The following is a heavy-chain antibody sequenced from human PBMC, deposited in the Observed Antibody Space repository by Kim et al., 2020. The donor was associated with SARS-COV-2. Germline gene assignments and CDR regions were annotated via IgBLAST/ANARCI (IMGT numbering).Heavy chain of an antibody. V-gene: IGHV3-74*01. CDR1: GFNFSRNY. J-gene: IGHJ3*01. CDR3: VRGALFQGNAFDL. CDR2: ITSDGTNT. Sequence: GGSLRLSCAASGFNFSRNYMHWVRQAPGKGLVWVALITSDGTNTFYADSVKGRFTISRDNAKNTFHLQMNSLRAEDTAVYYCVRGALFQGNAFDLWGQGTMVTVSS.